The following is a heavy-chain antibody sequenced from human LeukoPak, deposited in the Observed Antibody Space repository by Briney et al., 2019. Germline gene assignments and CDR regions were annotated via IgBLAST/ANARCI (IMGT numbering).Heavy chain of an antibody. V-gene: IGHV3-7*03. Sequence: PGGSLRLSCAASGFTFSSYWMSWVRQAPGKWLEWAANIKLDGSEKYYVDSVKGRFTISRDNAKKSLYLQMNSLRAEDTAVYYCAKRIQSAMATGYWGQGTLVTVSS. CDR1: GFTFSSYW. CDR2: IKLDGSEK. D-gene: IGHD5-18*01. J-gene: IGHJ4*02. CDR3: AKRIQSAMATGY.